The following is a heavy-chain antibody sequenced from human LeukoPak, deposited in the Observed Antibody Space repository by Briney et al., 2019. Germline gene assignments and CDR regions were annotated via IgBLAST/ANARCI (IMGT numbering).Heavy chain of an antibody. CDR3: ARDTMVRGVMMT. J-gene: IGHJ5*02. CDR2: ISAYNGNT. V-gene: IGHV1-18*01. D-gene: IGHD3-10*01. CDR1: GYTFTSYG. Sequence: ASVKLSCKASGYTFTSYGISWVRQAPGQGLEWMGWISAYNGNTNYAQKLQGRVTMTTDTSTSTAYMELRSLRSDDTAVYYCARDTMVRGVMMTWGQGTLVTVSS.